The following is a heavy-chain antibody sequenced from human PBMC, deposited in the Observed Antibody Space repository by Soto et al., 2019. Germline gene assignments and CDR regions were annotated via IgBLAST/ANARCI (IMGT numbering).Heavy chain of an antibody. CDR3: ARALVVPAAPYYYYGMDV. V-gene: IGHV3-21*01. D-gene: IGHD2-2*01. J-gene: IGHJ6*02. Sequence: WVRQAPGKGLEWVSSISSSSSYIYYADSVKGRFTISRDNAKNSLYLQVNSLRAEDTAVYYCARALVVPAAPYYYYGMDVWGQGTTVTVSS. CDR2: ISSSSSYI.